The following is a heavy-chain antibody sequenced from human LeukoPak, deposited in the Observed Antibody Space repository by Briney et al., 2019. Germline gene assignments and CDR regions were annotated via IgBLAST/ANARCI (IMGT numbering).Heavy chain of an antibody. Sequence: SSETLSLTCTVSGGSISSNYWSWIRQPAGKGLEWIGRIYNSGNINYNPSLKSRATMSVDASKNHFSLKLTSVTAADTATYYCARETSLAGFASGLGFNYWGQGILVSVSS. D-gene: IGHD6-19*01. CDR2: IYNSGNI. CDR3: ARETSLAGFASGLGFNY. V-gene: IGHV4-4*07. J-gene: IGHJ4*02. CDR1: GGSISSNY.